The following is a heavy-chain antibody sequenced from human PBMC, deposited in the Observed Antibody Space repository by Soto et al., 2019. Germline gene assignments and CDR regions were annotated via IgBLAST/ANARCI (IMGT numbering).Heavy chain of an antibody. CDR1: GFTFSSYG. Sequence: QVQLLESGGGVVQPGRSLRLSCAASGFTFSSYGMHWVRQAPGKGLEWVAVIWYDGSNKYYADSVKGRFTISRDNSKNTLYLQRNGLRAEDTAVYYCARDLRGYSYGYYYYGMDVWGQGTTVTVSS. D-gene: IGHD5-18*01. CDR2: IWYDGSNK. J-gene: IGHJ6*02. V-gene: IGHV3-33*01. CDR3: ARDLRGYSYGYYYYGMDV.